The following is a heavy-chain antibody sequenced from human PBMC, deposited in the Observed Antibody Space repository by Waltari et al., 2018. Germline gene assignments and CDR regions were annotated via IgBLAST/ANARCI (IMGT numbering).Heavy chain of an antibody. CDR1: GFTFSSYS. CDR2: SRSSSSSI. CDR3: AGDAPSGGGDY. V-gene: IGHV3-21*01. J-gene: IGHJ4*02. Sequence: EVQLVESGGGLVKPGGSLSLSCAASGFTFSSYSMNWVRQAPGKGLGWVSASRSSSSSIDYADSVKGRFTISRDNAKNSRYLQMNSLRAEDTAVYYCAGDAPSGGGDYWGQGTLVTVSS. D-gene: IGHD3-10*01.